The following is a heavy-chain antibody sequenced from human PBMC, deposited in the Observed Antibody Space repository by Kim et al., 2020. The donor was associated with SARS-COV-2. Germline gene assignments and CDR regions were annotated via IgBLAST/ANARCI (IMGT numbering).Heavy chain of an antibody. V-gene: IGHV1-69*04. D-gene: IGHD1-26*01. CDR1: GGTFSSYA. Sequence: SVKVSCKASGGTFSSYAISWVRQAPGQGLEWMGRIIPILGIANYAQKFQGRVTITADKSTSTAYMELSSLRSEDTAVYYCARWELLGDYYYMDVWGKGTTVTVSS. CDR3: ARWELLGDYYYMDV. CDR2: IIPILGIA. J-gene: IGHJ6*03.